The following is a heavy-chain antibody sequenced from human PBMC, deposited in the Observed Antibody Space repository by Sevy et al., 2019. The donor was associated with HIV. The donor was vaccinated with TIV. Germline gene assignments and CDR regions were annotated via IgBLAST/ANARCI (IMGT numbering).Heavy chain of an antibody. CDR2: MNPNSGNT. D-gene: IGHD3-10*01. J-gene: IGHJ6*02. V-gene: IGHV1-8*01. Sequence: ASVKVSCKASGYTCTSYDINWVRRATGQGLEWMGWMNPNSGNTGYAQKFQGRVTMTRNTSISTAYMELSSLRSEDTAVYYCLLVDYYYGMDVWGQGTTVTVSS. CDR3: LLVDYYYGMDV. CDR1: GYTCTSYD.